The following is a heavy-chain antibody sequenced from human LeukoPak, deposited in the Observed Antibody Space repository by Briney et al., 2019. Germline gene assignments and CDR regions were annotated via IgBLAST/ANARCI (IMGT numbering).Heavy chain of an antibody. J-gene: IGHJ4*02. D-gene: IGHD6-19*01. Sequence: SETLSLTCTVSGGSISSGGYYWSWIRQPPGKGLEWIGRIFATGDTNYNPSLKSRVAMSVDTSKNYFSLNLTSVTAADTAVYYCASGGMAGRWPLNYWGRGTLVTVSS. CDR2: IFATGDT. V-gene: IGHV4-61*03. CDR3: ASGGMAGRWPLNY. CDR1: GGSISSGGYY.